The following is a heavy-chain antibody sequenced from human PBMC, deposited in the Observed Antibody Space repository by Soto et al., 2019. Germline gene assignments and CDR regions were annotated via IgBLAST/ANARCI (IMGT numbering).Heavy chain of an antibody. D-gene: IGHD6-19*01. Sequence: PSETLSLTCTVSGDSVITDRWWGWVRQSPGKGLEWIGDMFHSGSTNFSPSLESRLTLSVDRSKNQFSLKMHSVTAADTAVYFCVMSPGWYKIDTWCQGIFVTVSS. CDR3: VMSPGWYKIDT. J-gene: IGHJ5*02. CDR1: GDSVITDRW. CDR2: MFHSGST. V-gene: IGHV4-4*02.